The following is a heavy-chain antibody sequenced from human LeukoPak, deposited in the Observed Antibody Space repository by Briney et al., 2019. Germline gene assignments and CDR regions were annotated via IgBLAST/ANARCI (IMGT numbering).Heavy chain of an antibody. CDR1: GFTFDDYA. D-gene: IGHD1-1*01. CDR3: VKDSVQLEPTGEGDAFDI. CDR2: ISGEGDTT. Sequence: PGGSLRLSCAASGFTFDDYAMHWVRQAPGKGLEWVSLISGEGDTTNYTDSVKGRFTISRDNIKNSLYLQMNSLTTEDAALYYCVKDSVQLEPTGEGDAFDIWGHGTMVTVSS. J-gene: IGHJ3*02. V-gene: IGHV3-43*02.